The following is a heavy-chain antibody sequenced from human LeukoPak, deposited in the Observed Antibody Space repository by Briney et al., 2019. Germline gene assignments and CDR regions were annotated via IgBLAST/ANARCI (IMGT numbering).Heavy chain of an antibody. CDR2: INHSGST. V-gene: IGHV4-34*01. Sequence: SETLSLTCAVYGGSFSGYYRSWIRQPPGKGLEWIGEINHSGSTNYNPSLKSRVTISVDTSKNQFSLKLSSVTAADTAVYYCASSRSRRYSSSWYQLDWFDPWGQGTLVTVSS. CDR3: ASSRSRRYSSSWYQLDWFDP. D-gene: IGHD6-13*01. J-gene: IGHJ5*02. CDR1: GGSFSGYY.